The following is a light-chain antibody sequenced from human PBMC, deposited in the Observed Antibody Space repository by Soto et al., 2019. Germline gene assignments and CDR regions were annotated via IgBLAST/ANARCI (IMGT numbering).Light chain of an antibody. Sequence: IQMTQSPSSVSSSVGDRVTITCRASQGISSWLAWYQQKPGKAPKLLIYAASSLQSGVPSRFSGSGSETEFTLTISGLQPGDSATYYCQQYNSYSPTFGQGTKVDI. CDR3: QQYNSYSPT. J-gene: IGKJ1*01. V-gene: IGKV1D-16*01. CDR2: AAS. CDR1: QGISSW.